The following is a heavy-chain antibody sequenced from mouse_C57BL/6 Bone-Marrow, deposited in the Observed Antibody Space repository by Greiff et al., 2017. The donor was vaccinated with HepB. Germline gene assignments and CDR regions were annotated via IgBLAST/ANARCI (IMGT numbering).Heavy chain of an antibody. J-gene: IGHJ3*01. V-gene: IGHV1-74*01. CDR1: GYTFTSYW. CDR3: ARTAQATSWFAY. D-gene: IGHD3-2*02. CDR2: IHPSDSDT. Sequence: QVHVKQPGAELVKPGASVKVSCKASGYTFTSYWMHWVKQRPGQGLEWIGRIHPSDSDTNYNQKFKGKATLTVDKSSSTAYMQLSSLTSEDSAVYYCARTAQATSWFAYWGQGTLVTVSA.